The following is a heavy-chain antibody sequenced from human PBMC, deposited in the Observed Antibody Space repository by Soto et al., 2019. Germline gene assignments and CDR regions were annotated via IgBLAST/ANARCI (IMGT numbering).Heavy chain of an antibody. D-gene: IGHD1-1*01. V-gene: IGHV1-18*01. Sequence: QVHLVQSGAEVKKPGASVKVSCKGSGYTFTSYGITWVRQAPGQGLEWMGWISAHNGNTDYAQKLQGRVTVTRDTSPSTACMELRGLRSDEPGVYYCARGGYGDYWGQGALVTVSS. CDR1: GYTFTSYG. CDR3: ARGGYGDY. J-gene: IGHJ4*02. CDR2: ISAHNGNT.